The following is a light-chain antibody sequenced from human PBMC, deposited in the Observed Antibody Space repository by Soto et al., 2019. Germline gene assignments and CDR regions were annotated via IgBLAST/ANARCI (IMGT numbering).Light chain of an antibody. CDR1: QGINST. Sequence: AIQLTQSPSSLSASVGDRVTITCRASQGINSTLAWYQQRPGKTPRLLIYGASSLQSGVPSRFSGRGSGTDFLITISSLQHDDFATYYCQQYKSYPHTFGQGTRLEIK. V-gene: IGKV1-13*02. CDR2: GAS. CDR3: QQYKSYPHT. J-gene: IGKJ5*01.